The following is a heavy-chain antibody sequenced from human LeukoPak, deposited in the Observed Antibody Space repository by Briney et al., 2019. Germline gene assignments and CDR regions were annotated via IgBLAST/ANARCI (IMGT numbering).Heavy chain of an antibody. CDR2: IYSGGST. D-gene: IGHD6-6*01. CDR1: GFTVSSNY. V-gene: IGHV3-53*01. Sequence: GGSLRLSCAASGFTVSSNYMSWVRQAPGKGLEWVSVIYSGGSTYYADSVKGRFTISRDIAKNTLYLQMSSLRVEDTALYYCAKGALLNSNSSENTWGQGTLVTVSS. J-gene: IGHJ5*02. CDR3: AKGALLNSNSSENT.